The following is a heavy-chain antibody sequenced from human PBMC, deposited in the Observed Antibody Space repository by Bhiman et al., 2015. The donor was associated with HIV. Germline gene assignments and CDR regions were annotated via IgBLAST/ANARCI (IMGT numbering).Heavy chain of an antibody. D-gene: IGHD1-7*01. J-gene: IGHJ6*02. CDR1: GFTVSRNY. V-gene: IGHV3-66*01. Sequence: EVQLVESGGGLVQPGGSLRLSCAASGFTVSRNYMSWVRQAPGKGLEWVAVIYSDDTTYFADSVKGRFTLSRDNSKNTLYLQMNSLRAEDTAVFYCARDRPYNWNWGSYYYGMDVWGQGTTVTVSS. CDR3: ARDRPYNWNWGSYYYGMDV. CDR2: IYSDDTT.